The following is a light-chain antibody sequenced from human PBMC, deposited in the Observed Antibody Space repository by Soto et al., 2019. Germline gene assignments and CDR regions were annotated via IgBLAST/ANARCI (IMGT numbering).Light chain of an antibody. CDR3: QLYHWSLTWT. CDR1: EPVSKSF. J-gene: IGKJ1*01. Sequence: DIVLTQSPGTLSLSPGERATLSCRASEPVSKSFLAWYQQKRGQAPRLLIYGASTRATGVPDRVSGSGSGTDFTRTISELEPEDFAVYYCQLYHWSLTWTFGPGTKVEIK. CDR2: GAS. V-gene: IGKV3-20*01.